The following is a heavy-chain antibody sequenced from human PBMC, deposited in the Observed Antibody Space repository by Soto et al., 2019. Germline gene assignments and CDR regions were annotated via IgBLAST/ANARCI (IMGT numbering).Heavy chain of an antibody. CDR3: AKDYYDSSGYPYFDY. CDR2: ISGSGGST. V-gene: IGHV3-23*01. D-gene: IGHD3-22*01. Sequence: LRLSCAASGFTFSSYAMSWVRQAPGKGLEWVSAISGSGGSTYYADSVKGRFTISRDNSKNTLYLQMNSLRAEDTAVYYCAKDYYDSSGYPYFDYWGQGTLVTVSS. J-gene: IGHJ4*02. CDR1: GFTFSSYA.